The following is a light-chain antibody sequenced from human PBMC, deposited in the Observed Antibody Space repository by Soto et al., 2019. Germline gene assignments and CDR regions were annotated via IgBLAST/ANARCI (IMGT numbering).Light chain of an antibody. Sequence: DIQMTQSPSSLSASVGDRVIITCRASQRVKNYLNWYQQKVGSAPRVLIYAASSLQSGVPSRFSGSGSGTDFTLTINSLQPEDFATYYCQQSYTIPWTFGQGTKVDVK. CDR1: QRVKNY. CDR3: QQSYTIPWT. J-gene: IGKJ1*01. V-gene: IGKV1-39*01. CDR2: AAS.